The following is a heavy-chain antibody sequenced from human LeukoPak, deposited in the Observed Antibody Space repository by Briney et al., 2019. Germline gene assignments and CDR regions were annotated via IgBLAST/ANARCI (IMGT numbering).Heavy chain of an antibody. V-gene: IGHV3-23*01. CDR2: ISGSGGST. CDR1: GFTFRSYA. CDR3: ADPVTAPSR. J-gene: IGHJ4*02. Sequence: GGSLRLSCAASGFTFRSYAMIWVRQAPGKGLEWVSVISGSGGSTYYADSVKGRFTISRDNSKNTLYLQMNSLRAEDTAVYYCADPVTAPSRWGQGTLVTVSS. D-gene: IGHD2-21*02.